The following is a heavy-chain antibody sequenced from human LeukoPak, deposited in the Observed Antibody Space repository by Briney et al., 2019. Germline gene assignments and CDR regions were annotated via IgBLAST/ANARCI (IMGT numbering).Heavy chain of an antibody. CDR2: IYDSGST. Sequence: SETLSLTCTVSGGSISNYYWSWIRQPPGKGLEWIEYIYDSGSTNYNPSLRSRVTISVDTSKNQFSLRVSSVTAADTAVYYCARGTISAARVFDLWGQGILVTVSS. V-gene: IGHV4-59*01. D-gene: IGHD6-13*01. CDR1: GGSISNYY. CDR3: ARGTISAARVFDL. J-gene: IGHJ4*02.